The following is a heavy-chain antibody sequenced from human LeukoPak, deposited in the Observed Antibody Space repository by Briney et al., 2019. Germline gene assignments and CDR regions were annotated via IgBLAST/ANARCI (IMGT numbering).Heavy chain of an antibody. D-gene: IGHD2-15*01. V-gene: IGHV4-59*12. CDR2: INYSGRS. J-gene: IGHJ6*03. CDR3: ARGRGRNYYYYYYMDV. Sequence: PSETLSLTCIVSGNSITSDFWSWIRQSPGKGLEWIGYINYSGRSEYDPSLKSRVTISVDRSRKRVSLKLSSVTAADTAVYYCARGRGRNYYYYYYMDVWGKGTTVTVSS. CDR1: GNSITSDF.